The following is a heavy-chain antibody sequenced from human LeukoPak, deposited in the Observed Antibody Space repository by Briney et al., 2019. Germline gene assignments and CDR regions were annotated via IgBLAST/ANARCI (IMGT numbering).Heavy chain of an antibody. CDR2: ISSSSSYI. CDR1: GFTFSSYS. Sequence: GGSLRLSCAASGFTFSSYSMNWVRQAPGKGLEWVSSISSSSSYIYYADSVKGRFTISRDNAKNSLYLQMNSLRAEDTAVYYCARVGGSGTLSGMDVWGQGTTVTVSS. V-gene: IGHV3-21*01. D-gene: IGHD3-10*01. CDR3: ARVGGSGTLSGMDV. J-gene: IGHJ6*02.